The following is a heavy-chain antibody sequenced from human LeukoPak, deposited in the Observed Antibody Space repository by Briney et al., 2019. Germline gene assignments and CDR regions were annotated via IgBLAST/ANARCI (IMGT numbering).Heavy chain of an antibody. CDR2: INHSGST. CDR1: GGSFSGYY. Sequence: KTSETLSLTCAVYGGSFSGYYWSWIRQPPGKGREWSGEINHSGSTNYNPSLKSRVTISVDTSKNQFSLKLSSVTAADTAVYYCARGPLRLRYSSSCHFDYWGQGTLITVSS. CDR3: ARGPLRLRYSSSCHFDY. J-gene: IGHJ4*02. V-gene: IGHV4-34*01. D-gene: IGHD6-13*01.